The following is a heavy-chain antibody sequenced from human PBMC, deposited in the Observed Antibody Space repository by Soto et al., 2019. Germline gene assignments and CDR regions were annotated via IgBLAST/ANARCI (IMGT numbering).Heavy chain of an antibody. CDR2: MNPSSANT. CDR1: RYTFISYD. CDR3: TRGQEVWWNAGPLGLHGLDV. D-gene: IGHD3-16*01. V-gene: IGHV1-8*01. Sequence: ASVKVSCKASRYTFISYDINWVRQAPGQGLEWMGWMNPSSANTGYAQKFQGRISMTRNTSMNAAYMELNSLTSEDTAVYYCTRGQEVWWNAGPLGLHGLDVWGQGTTVTVSS. J-gene: IGHJ6*02.